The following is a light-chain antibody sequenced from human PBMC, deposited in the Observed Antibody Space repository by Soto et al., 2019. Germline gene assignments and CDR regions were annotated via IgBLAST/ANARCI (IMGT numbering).Light chain of an antibody. J-gene: IGLJ1*01. CDR3: ISYASINTYV. CDR1: SSVVGSYNL. Sequence: QSALTQPASVSGSPGQSITISCTGTSSVVGSYNLVSWYQQHPGKAPKLMIYDVTNRPSGVSNRFSGSKSGNTASLTISGLQAEDEADYYCISYASINTYVFGTGTKVTVL. V-gene: IGLV2-14*02. CDR2: DVT.